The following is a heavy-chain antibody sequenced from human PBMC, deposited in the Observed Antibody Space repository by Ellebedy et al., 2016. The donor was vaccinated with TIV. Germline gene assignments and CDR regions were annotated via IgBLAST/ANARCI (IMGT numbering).Heavy chain of an antibody. CDR2: VYYSGSP. J-gene: IGHJ5*02. Sequence: MPGGSLRLSCSVSGGSVSSTRYYWAWIRQPPGKGLEYIGSVYYSGSPYYNPSFKSRVTLSADTSKNQFSLNLSSVTAASTAVYYCARDPALPRGRFDTWGQGTLVTVSS. CDR1: GGSVSSTRYY. CDR3: ARDPALPRGRFDT. V-gene: IGHV4-39*02.